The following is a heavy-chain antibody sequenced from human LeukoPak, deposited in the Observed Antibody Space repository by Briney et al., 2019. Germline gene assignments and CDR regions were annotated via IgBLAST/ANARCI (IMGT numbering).Heavy chain of an antibody. CDR1: GYSITSGYY. V-gene: IGHV4-38-2*02. Sequence: PSETLSLTCIVSGYSITSGYYWGWIRQPPGKGLEWIGSIYHSGDTYYNPSLKSRVTISVDTSKNQFSLKLSSVTAADTAVYYCAGFDWLLSRPGRWGQGTLVTVSS. J-gene: IGHJ4*02. CDR2: IYHSGDT. CDR3: AGFDWLLSRPGR. D-gene: IGHD3-9*01.